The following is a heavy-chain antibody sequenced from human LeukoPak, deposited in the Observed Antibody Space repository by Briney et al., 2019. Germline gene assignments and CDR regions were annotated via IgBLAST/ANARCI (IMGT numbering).Heavy chain of an antibody. J-gene: IGHJ5*02. CDR3: ARAYSSSWYWNWFDP. CDR1: GYSISSGYY. Sequence: SETLSLTCTVSGYSISSGYYWGWIRQPPGKGLEWIGNIYPTGSTYYNPSLKSRVTISVDTSKNQFSLKVSSVSAADTAVYYCARAYSSSWYWNWFDPWGQGSLVTVSS. D-gene: IGHD6-13*01. V-gene: IGHV4-38-2*02. CDR2: IYPTGST.